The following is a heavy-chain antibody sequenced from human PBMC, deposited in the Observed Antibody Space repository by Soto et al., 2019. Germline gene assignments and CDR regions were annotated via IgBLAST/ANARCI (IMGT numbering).Heavy chain of an antibody. CDR3: AKDCSGGSCYSSDYYGMDV. CDR1: GFTFSSYA. V-gene: IGHV3-23*01. CDR2: ISGSGGST. Sequence: GGSLRLSCAASGFTFSSYAMSWVRQAPGKGLEWVSAISGSGGSTYYADSVKGRFTISRDNSKNTLYLQMNSLRAEDTAVYYCAKDCSGGSCYSSDYYGMDVWGQGTTVTVSS. J-gene: IGHJ6*02. D-gene: IGHD2-15*01.